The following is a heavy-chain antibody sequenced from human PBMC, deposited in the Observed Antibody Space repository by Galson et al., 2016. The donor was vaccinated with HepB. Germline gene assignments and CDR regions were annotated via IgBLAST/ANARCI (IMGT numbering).Heavy chain of an antibody. J-gene: IGHJ4*02. CDR3: AAEDIVPGNGLHY. V-gene: IGHV3-11*01. CDR2: ISTGGISE. Sequence: SLRLSCAASGFSFREYYMNWIRQAPGKGLEWVSYISTGGISEYYADSVKGRFTISRDNAKNSLYLEMNSLRAEDTAVYYCAAEDIVPGNGLHYWGQGALVSVSS. CDR1: GFSFREYY. D-gene: IGHD2-15*01.